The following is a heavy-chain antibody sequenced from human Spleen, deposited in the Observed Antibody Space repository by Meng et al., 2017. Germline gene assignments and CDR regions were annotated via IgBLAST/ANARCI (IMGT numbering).Heavy chain of an antibody. CDR3: ARTDRYSSTWSDY. Sequence: GSLRLSCTVSGGSINSYYWSWIRQPPGKGLEWIGYIHYSGSTNYNPSLKSRVTISLDTSKNQFSLKLSSVTAADTAVYYCARTDRYSSTWSDYWGQGTPVTVSS. CDR1: GGSINSYY. V-gene: IGHV4-59*01. CDR2: IHYSGST. D-gene: IGHD6-13*01. J-gene: IGHJ4*02.